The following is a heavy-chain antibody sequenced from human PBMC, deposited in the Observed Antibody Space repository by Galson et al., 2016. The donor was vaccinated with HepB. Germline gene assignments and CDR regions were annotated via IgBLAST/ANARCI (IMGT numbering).Heavy chain of an antibody. CDR3: AREYIVVVTAAPYYYHYGMDV. CDR1: GDTFNNYG. D-gene: IGHD2-21*02. CDR2: LIPLIGTA. Sequence: SVKVSCKASGDTFNNYGLSWVRQAPGQGLEWMGGLIPLIGTANYAQKFRGRVTITADESTTTAYMELRGLRSDGTAVYYCAREYIVVVTAAPYYYHYGMDVWGQGTTVTVSS. V-gene: IGHV1-69*13. J-gene: IGHJ6*02.